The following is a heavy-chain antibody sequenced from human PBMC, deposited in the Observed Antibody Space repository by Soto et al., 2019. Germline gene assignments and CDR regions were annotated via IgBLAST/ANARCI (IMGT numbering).Heavy chain of an antibody. CDR1: GGSFSGYY. J-gene: IGHJ4*02. V-gene: IGHV4-34*01. CDR2: INHSGST. D-gene: IGHD4-17*01. CDR3: ATRNNDYGDYAGY. Sequence: SETLSLTCAVHGGSFSGYYWSWIRQPPGKGLEWIGEINHSGSTNYNPSLKSRVTISVDTSKNQFSLKLSSVTAADTAVYYCATRNNDYGDYAGYWGQGTLVTVS.